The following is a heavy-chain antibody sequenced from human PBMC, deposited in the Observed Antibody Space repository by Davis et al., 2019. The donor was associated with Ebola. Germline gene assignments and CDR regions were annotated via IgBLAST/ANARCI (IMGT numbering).Heavy chain of an antibody. CDR3: ARGWLRSGLDY. CDR1: GDSVSINSDA. CDR2: TYYSSKWFN. J-gene: IGHJ4*02. V-gene: IGHV6-1*01. D-gene: IGHD5-12*01. Sequence: HSQTLSLTCAISGDSVSINSDAWNWIRQSPSRGLEWLGRTYYSSKWFNDYAVSVKSRITVNPDTSKNQFSLQLDSVTPEDTAVYYCARGWLRSGLDYWGQGILVTVSS.